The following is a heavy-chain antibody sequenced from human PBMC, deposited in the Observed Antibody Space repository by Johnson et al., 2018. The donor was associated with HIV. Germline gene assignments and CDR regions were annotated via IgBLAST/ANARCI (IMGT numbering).Heavy chain of an antibody. D-gene: IGHD5-24*01. Sequence: VQLMESGGGVVQPGRSLRLSCAASGFTVSSYYMTWVRQAPGKGLEWVSVLFSGVTTYYADSVKGRFTISRDSSKNTLYLQMNSLRAEDTAVYYCARACRDGYTCDAFDIWGPGTMVTVSS. CDR2: LFSGVTT. CDR1: GFTVSSYY. V-gene: IGHV3-66*01. J-gene: IGHJ3*02. CDR3: ARACRDGYTCDAFDI.